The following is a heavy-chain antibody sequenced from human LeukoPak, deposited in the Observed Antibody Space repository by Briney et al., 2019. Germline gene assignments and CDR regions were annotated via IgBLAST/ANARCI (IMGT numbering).Heavy chain of an antibody. J-gene: IGHJ4*02. D-gene: IGHD5-12*01. V-gene: IGHV3-66*02. CDR1: GFTVSSNY. Sequence: GGSLRLSCAASGFTVSSNYMSWVRQAPGKGLEWVSVIYSGGSTYYADSVKGRFTISRANSKNTLYLQMNSLRAEDTAVYYCARDPRGATGDYWGQGTLVTVSS. CDR2: IYSGGST. CDR3: ARDPRGATGDY.